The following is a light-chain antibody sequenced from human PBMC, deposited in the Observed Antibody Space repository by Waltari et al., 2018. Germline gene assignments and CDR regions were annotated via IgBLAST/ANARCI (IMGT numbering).Light chain of an antibody. Sequence: DIVMTQSPLSLPVTPGEPASTSCRSSESLLHRNGYTYLDWYLQKPGQSPHLLIYWASNRASGVPDRFSGSGSGTDFTLKISRVEAEDVGVYYCMQTLQTPYTFGQGTKLEIK. CDR2: WAS. J-gene: IGKJ2*01. V-gene: IGKV2-28*01. CDR1: ESLLHRNGYTY. CDR3: MQTLQTPYT.